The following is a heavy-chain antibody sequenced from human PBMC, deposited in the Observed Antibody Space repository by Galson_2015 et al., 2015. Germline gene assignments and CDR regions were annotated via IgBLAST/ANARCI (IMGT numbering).Heavy chain of an antibody. J-gene: IGHJ4*02. D-gene: IGHD3/OR15-3a*01. CDR3: ARDLSADTDSGLDF. V-gene: IGHV3-74*01. CDR1: GFTFSTYW. Sequence: SLRLSCAASGFTFSTYWMNWVRQGPGKGLVWVSRINSDGTSTTYADSVKGRFTISRDNAKNTLYLQMNSLRAEDTAVYYCARDLSADTDSGLDFWGQGTLVTVSS. CDR2: INSDGTST.